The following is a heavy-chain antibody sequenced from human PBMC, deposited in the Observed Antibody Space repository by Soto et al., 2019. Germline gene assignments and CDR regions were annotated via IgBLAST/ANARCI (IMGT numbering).Heavy chain of an antibody. CDR3: ARASPYGDYALDY. Sequence: PSETLSLTCTVSGGSISSYYWIWTRQPPGKGLEWIGYISYSGSTNYNPSLKSRPTISVDTSKNQFSLKLRSVTAADTAVYYCARASPYGDYALDYWGQGTLVTVSS. D-gene: IGHD4-17*01. J-gene: IGHJ4*02. CDR2: ISYSGST. CDR1: GGSISSYY. V-gene: IGHV4-59*01.